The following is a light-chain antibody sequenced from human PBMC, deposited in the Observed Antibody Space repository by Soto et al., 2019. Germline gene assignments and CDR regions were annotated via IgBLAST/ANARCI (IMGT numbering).Light chain of an antibody. CDR2: AAS. J-gene: IGKJ4*01. V-gene: IGKV1-39*01. CDR3: HQSYNTPIT. Sequence: DIQMTQSPSSLSASVGDRVTITCRASQSISNYLNWYQQKPGKAPKLLIYAASSLQSGVPSKFSGSGSGTDLTLTISSLQPEDFATYYCHQSYNTPITFGGGTKVEIK. CDR1: QSISNY.